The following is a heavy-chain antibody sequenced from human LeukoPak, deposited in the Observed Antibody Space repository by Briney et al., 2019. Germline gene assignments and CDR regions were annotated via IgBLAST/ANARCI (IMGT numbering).Heavy chain of an antibody. Sequence: GGSLKISCKGSGYSFTSYWIGWVRQMPGKGLEWMGIIYPGDSDTRYSPSFQGQVTISADKSISTAYLQWSSLKASDTAMYYCARLRAYYDSSGYYESYFDYWGQGTLVTVSS. V-gene: IGHV5-51*01. D-gene: IGHD3-22*01. J-gene: IGHJ4*02. CDR1: GYSFTSYW. CDR2: IYPGDSDT. CDR3: ARLRAYYDSSGYYESYFDY.